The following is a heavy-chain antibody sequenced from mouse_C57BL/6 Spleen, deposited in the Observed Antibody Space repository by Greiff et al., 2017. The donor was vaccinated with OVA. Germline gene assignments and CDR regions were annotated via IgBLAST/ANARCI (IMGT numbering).Heavy chain of an antibody. CDR1: GYTFTDYY. J-gene: IGHJ2*01. Sequence: VQLQPSGPSLVTPGSSVKISCKASGYTFTDYYMNWVKQSHGKSLEWIGDINPNNGGTSYNQKFKGKATLTVDKSSSTAYMERRSLTSEDSAVYYCARGITTVVAEDFDYWGQGTTLTVSS. CDR2: INPNNGGT. V-gene: IGHV1-26*01. D-gene: IGHD1-1*01. CDR3: ARGITTVVAEDFDY.